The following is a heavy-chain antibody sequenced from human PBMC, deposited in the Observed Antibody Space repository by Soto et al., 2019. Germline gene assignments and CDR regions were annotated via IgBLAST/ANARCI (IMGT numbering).Heavy chain of an antibody. V-gene: IGHV3-33*01. CDR2: IWYDGSNK. Sequence: QPVGSLRLSCAASGFTFSSYGMHWVRQAPGKGLEWVAVIWYDGSNKYYADSVKGRFTISRDNSKNTLYLQMNSLRAEDTAVYYCARGNTIFGVAYWFDPWGQGTLVTVSS. CDR1: GFTFSSYG. CDR3: ARGNTIFGVAYWFDP. D-gene: IGHD3-3*01. J-gene: IGHJ5*02.